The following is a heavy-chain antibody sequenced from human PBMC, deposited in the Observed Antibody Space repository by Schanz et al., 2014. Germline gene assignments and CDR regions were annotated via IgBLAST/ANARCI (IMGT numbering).Heavy chain of an antibody. Sequence: QVQLQESGPGLVKPSGTLSLTCVVSGGSISSGVWWTWARQSPGKGLEWIGEIFHSGTTNYNPSPESRFTISVDKSKTQFSLILSSMTAADTAVYYCTRSTLWSYDVWGRGTMVIVSS. D-gene: IGHD2-21*01. V-gene: IGHV4-4*02. CDR1: GGSISSGVW. J-gene: IGHJ3*01. CDR2: IFHSGTT. CDR3: TRSTLWSYDV.